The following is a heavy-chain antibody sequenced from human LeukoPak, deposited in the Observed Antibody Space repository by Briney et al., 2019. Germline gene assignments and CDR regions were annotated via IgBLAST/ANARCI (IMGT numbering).Heavy chain of an antibody. Sequence: SETLSLTCIVSGGSISSSSYYWGWIRQSPGKGLEWIGNIYYSGSTYYNPSLKSRVTISVDTSKNQFSLKVSSVTAADTAVYYCARRSGSGSYTYFDYWGQGTLVTVSS. V-gene: IGHV4-39*01. J-gene: IGHJ4*02. CDR2: IYYSGST. CDR3: ARRSGSGSYTYFDY. CDR1: GGSISSSSYY. D-gene: IGHD3-10*01.